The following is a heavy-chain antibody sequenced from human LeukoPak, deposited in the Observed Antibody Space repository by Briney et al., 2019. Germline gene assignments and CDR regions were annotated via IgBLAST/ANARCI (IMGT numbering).Heavy chain of an antibody. J-gene: IGHJ3*02. CDR1: GFTFSSYA. V-gene: IGHV3-53*01. CDR3: ARGGRGSAAVVAPRSFDI. D-gene: IGHD3-22*01. CDR2: TYTGGNS. Sequence: GGSLRLSCAASGFTFSSYAMSWVRQAPGKGLEWVSVTYTGGNSYYADSVKGRFIISRDISKNTLYLQMNSLRAEDSALYYCARGGRGSAAVVAPRSFDIWGQGTMVTVSS.